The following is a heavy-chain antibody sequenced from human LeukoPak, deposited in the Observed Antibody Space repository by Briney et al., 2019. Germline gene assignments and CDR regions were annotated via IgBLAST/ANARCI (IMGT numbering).Heavy chain of an antibody. CDR2: INTNTGNP. Sequence: GASVKVSCKTSGYTFTSYAMNWVRQAPGQGLEWMGWINTNTGNPTYAQGFTGRFVFSLDTSVSTAYLQISSLKAEDTAVYYCARVQSSSSWYGGAFDYWGQGTLVTVSS. D-gene: IGHD6-13*01. CDR3: ARVQSSSSWYGGAFDY. CDR1: GYTFTSYA. J-gene: IGHJ4*02. V-gene: IGHV7-4-1*02.